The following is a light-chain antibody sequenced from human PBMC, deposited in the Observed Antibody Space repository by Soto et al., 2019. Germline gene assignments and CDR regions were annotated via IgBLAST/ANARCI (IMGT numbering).Light chain of an antibody. V-gene: IGKV3-11*01. CDR1: QSVSEF. J-gene: IGKJ1*01. CDR3: QHTLKWPPT. Sequence: EVVLTQSPATLSLSPGERATLSCRASQSVSEFLAWYQQKPGQAPRLLIYDASNRATGIPARFSGSGSATEFTLTISSLQSEDFALYYCQHTLKWPPTFGQGTKVDIK. CDR2: DAS.